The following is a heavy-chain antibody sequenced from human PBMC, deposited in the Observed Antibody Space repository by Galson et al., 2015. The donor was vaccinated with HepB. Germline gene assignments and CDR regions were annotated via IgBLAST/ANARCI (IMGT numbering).Heavy chain of an antibody. V-gene: IGHV3-23*01. CDR3: AKEGHPVLMVYDSTYYLDN. D-gene: IGHD2-8*01. CDR1: GFTFSSYA. J-gene: IGHJ4*02. Sequence: SLRLSCAASGFTFSSYAMSWVRQAPGKGLEWVSAISGSGGSTYYADSVKGRFTISRDNSKNTLYLQMNSLRAEDTAVYYCAKEGHPVLMVYDSTYYLDNWGQGTLVTVSS. CDR2: ISGSGGST.